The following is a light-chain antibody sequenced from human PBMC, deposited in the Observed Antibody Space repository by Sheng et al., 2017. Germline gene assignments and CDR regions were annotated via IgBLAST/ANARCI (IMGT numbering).Light chain of an antibody. CDR2: CAS. Sequence: EIVLTQSPGTLSLSPGERATLSCRASQSVTSNYLAWYQQKPGQAPRLVIYCASNRATGIPDRFSGSGSGTDFTLSISRLEPEDFAVYYCQQYGRSLYSFGQGTKLEIE. V-gene: IGKV3-20*01. J-gene: IGKJ2*03. CDR3: QQYGRSLYS. CDR1: QSVTSNY.